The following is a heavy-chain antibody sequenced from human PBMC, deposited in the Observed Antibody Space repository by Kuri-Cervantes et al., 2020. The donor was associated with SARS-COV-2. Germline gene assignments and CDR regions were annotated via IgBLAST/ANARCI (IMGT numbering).Heavy chain of an antibody. D-gene: IGHD3-3*01. V-gene: IGHV1-46*01. J-gene: IGHJ5*02. CDR1: GYTFTSYY. CDR3: ARDKGEYYDFWSGYSKTACWLDP. CDR2: INPSCGST. Sequence: ASVKVSCKASGYTFTSYYMHWVRQAPGQGLEWMGIINPSCGSTSYAQKFQGRVTMTRDTSTSTVYMELSSLRSEDTAVYYCARDKGEYYDFWSGYSKTACWLDPWGQGTLVTVSS.